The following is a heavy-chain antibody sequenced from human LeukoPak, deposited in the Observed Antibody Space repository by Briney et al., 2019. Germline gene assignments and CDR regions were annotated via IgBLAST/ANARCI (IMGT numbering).Heavy chain of an antibody. D-gene: IGHD6-19*01. J-gene: IGHJ4*02. CDR1: GPFETYY. Sequence: SETLSLTCAVYGPFETYYWTLVRQPPGKGLEWIGEITYRGNTNYNPSLESRLRISVDRTKQQFYLTLTSATAADTAVYYCAGYGGDWYPESWGQGTLVTISS. V-gene: IGHV4-34*01. CDR3: AGYGGDWYPES. CDR2: ITYRGNT.